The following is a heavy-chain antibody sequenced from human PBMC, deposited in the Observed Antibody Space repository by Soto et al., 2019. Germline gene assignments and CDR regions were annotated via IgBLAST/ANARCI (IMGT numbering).Heavy chain of an antibody. J-gene: IGHJ6*02. CDR1: GFTFSSYG. V-gene: IGHV3-30*18. Sequence: PGGSLRLSCAASGFTFSSYGMHWVRQAPGKGLEWVAVISYDGSNKYYADSVKGRFTISRDNSKNTLYLQMNSLRAEDTAVYYCAKDPYNSSWYGGFYYYYYGMDVWGQGTTVTVSS. CDR2: ISYDGSNK. D-gene: IGHD6-13*01. CDR3: AKDPYNSSWYGGFYYYYYGMDV.